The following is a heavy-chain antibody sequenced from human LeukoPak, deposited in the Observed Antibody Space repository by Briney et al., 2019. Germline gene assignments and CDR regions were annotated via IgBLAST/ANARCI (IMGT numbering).Heavy chain of an antibody. J-gene: IGHJ4*02. D-gene: IGHD3-10*01. CDR3: ARAEVRGGHWVDY. V-gene: IGHV4-34*01. Sequence: PSETLSLTCAVYGGSFSGYYWSWIRQPPGKGLEWIGEINHSGSTNYNPSLKSRVTISVDKSKNQFSLKLSSVTAADTAVYYCARAEVRGGHWVDYWGQGTLVTVSS. CDR2: INHSGST. CDR1: GGSFSGYY.